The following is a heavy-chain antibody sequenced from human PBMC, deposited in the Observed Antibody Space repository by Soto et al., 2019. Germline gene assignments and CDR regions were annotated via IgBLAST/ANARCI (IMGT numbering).Heavy chain of an antibody. V-gene: IGHV3-23*01. Sequence: EVQLLESGGGLVQPGGSLRLSCAASGFTFSSYAMSWVRQAPGKGLEWVSAISGSGGSTYYADSVKGRFTISRDNSKNTLYLQMNSLRAEDTAVYYCAKGRLIVVVITALDYWAREPWSPSPQ. D-gene: IGHD3-22*01. CDR2: ISGSGGST. CDR1: GFTFSSYA. J-gene: IGHJ4*02. CDR3: AKGRLIVVVITALDY.